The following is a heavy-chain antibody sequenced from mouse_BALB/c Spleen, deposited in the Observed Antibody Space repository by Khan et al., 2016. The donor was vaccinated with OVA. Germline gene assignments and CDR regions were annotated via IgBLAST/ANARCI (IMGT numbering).Heavy chain of an antibody. CDR2: IDPSTAYT. CDR1: GYTFTTYW. D-gene: IGHD2-1*01. Sequence: QVQLQQSGAELAKPGASLKMSCTASGYTFTTYWIHWVKQRPGPGLEWFGYIDPSTAYTEYNQKFKDKATLTADKSSSTAYMQLTNLTSEDAAVYYSERRGQDGIFANWGQGTLVNGST. CDR3: ERRGQDGIFAN. J-gene: IGHJ3*01. V-gene: IGHV1-7*01.